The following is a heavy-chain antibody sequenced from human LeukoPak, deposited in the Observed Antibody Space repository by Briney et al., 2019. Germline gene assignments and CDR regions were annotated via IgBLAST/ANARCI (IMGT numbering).Heavy chain of an antibody. V-gene: IGHV3-23*01. CDR3: ARDLDYYVGMEV. Sequence: PGGSLRLSCEASGFTFSAYAMTWVRQAPGKGLEWVSIIGSGNKPHYSDSVKGRFAISRDNSKSMLSLQMNSLRADDTALYYCARDLDYYVGMEVWRQAVTVTVSS. D-gene: IGHD3-10*02. CDR1: GFTFSAYA. CDR2: IIGSGNKP. J-gene: IGHJ6*01.